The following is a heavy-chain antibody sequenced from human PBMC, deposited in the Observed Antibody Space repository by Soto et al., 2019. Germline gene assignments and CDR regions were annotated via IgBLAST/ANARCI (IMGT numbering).Heavy chain of an antibody. Sequence: SGPTLVNPTQTLTLTCSFSGFSLSTSGVGVGWIRQSPGKALEWLALIYWSGDEHYRPSLKSRLSITKDTSKNHVVLIMTDMDPVDTATYYCARGIATLPVFAFDIWGQGTMVTVSS. J-gene: IGHJ3*02. D-gene: IGHD6-6*01. CDR1: GFSLSTSGVG. CDR3: ARGIATLPVFAFDI. V-gene: IGHV2-5*01. CDR2: IYWSGDE.